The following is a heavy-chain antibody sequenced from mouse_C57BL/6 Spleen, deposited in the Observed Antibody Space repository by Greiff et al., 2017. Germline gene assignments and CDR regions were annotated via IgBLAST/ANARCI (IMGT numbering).Heavy chain of an antibody. CDR2: ISDGGSYT. D-gene: IGHD1-1*01. Sequence: EVQVVESGGGLVKPGGSLKLSCAASGFTFSSYAMSWVRQTPEKRLEWVATISDGGSYTYYPDNVKGRFTISRDNAKNNLYLQMSHLKSEDTAMYYCARDTGWDYWGQGTTLTVSS. J-gene: IGHJ2*01. V-gene: IGHV5-4*01. CDR1: GFTFSSYA. CDR3: ARDTGWDY.